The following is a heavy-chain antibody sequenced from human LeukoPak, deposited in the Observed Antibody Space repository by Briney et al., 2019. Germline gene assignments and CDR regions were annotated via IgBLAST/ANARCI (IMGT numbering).Heavy chain of an antibody. CDR3: ARDPPGIAASGTYY. V-gene: IGHV3-53*01. CDR1: GFSVSNNY. Sequence: GGSLRLSCAVSGFSVSNNYMNWVRQAPGKGLEWVSLIYSRGGTSYADSVKCRFTISRDSSKNTLFLQMNSLRVEDTAVYYCARDPPGIAASGTYYWGQGTLVTVSS. CDR2: IYSRGGT. J-gene: IGHJ4*02. D-gene: IGHD6-13*01.